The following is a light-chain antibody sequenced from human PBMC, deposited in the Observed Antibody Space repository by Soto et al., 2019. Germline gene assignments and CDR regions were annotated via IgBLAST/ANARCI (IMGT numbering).Light chain of an antibody. Sequence: EIVLTQSPGTLSLSPGERATLSCRASQSVSSSYLAWYQQKPGQAPRILIYGASSRATGIPARFSGSGSGTDFTLTISRLEPEDFAVYYCQQYGSSPLFGQGTKVEIK. V-gene: IGKV3-20*01. CDR1: QSVSSSY. J-gene: IGKJ1*01. CDR2: GAS. CDR3: QQYGSSPL.